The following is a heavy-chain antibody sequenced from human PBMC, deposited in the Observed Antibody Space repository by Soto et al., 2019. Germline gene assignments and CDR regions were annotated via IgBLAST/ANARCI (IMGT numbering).Heavy chain of an antibody. D-gene: IGHD3-16*02. CDR3: ARGGLYDYVWGSYRNYYYYGMDV. J-gene: IGHJ6*02. CDR2: INHSGST. Sequence: SETLSLTCAVYGGSFSGYYWSWIRQPPGKGLEWIGEINHSGSTNYNPSLKSRVTISVDTSKNQFSLKLSSVTAADTAVYYCARGGLYDYVWGSYRNYYYYGMDVWGQGTTVT. CDR1: GGSFSGYY. V-gene: IGHV4-34*01.